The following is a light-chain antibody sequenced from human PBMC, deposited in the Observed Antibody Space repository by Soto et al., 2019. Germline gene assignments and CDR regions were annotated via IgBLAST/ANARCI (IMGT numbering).Light chain of an antibody. V-gene: IGLV1-51*01. J-gene: IGLJ2*01. CDR2: DNN. Sequence: QSVLTQPPSVSAAPGQKVTISCSGSSSNIGNNYVSWYQQLPGTAPKLLIYDNNKRPSGIPDRFSGSKSGTSATLGITGLQTGDEADYYCGTWDSRLSDGLFGGGTKVTV. CDR1: SSNIGNNY. CDR3: GTWDSRLSDGL.